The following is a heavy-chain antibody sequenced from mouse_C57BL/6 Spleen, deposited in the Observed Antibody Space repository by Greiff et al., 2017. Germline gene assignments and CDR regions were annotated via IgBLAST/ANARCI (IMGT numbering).Heavy chain of an antibody. CDR3: ARGGHYYCSSLYYFDY. D-gene: IGHD1-1*01. J-gene: IGHJ2*01. CDR1: GYTFTSYW. V-gene: IGHV1-55*01. Sequence: QVQLQQPGAELVKPGASVKMSCKASGYTFTSYWITWVKQRPGQGLEWIGDIYPGSGSTNYNEKFKSKATLTVDTSSSTAYMQLSSLTSEDSAVYYCARGGHYYCSSLYYFDYWGQGTTLTVSS. CDR2: IYPGSGST.